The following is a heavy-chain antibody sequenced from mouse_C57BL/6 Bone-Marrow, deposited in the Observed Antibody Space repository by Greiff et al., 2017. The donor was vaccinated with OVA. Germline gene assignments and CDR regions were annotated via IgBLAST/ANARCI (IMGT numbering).Heavy chain of an antibody. J-gene: IGHJ1*03. CDR2: IDPSDSYT. CDR1: GYTFTSYW. D-gene: IGHD2-1*01. Sequence: QVQLQQPGAELVKPGASVKLSCKASGYTFTSYWMQWVKQRPGQGLEWIGEIDPSDSYTNYNQKFKGKATLTVDTSSSTAYMQLSSLTSEDSAVYYCARKLYYGNYEWYFDVWGTGTTVTVSS. CDR3: ARKLYYGNYEWYFDV. V-gene: IGHV1-50*01.